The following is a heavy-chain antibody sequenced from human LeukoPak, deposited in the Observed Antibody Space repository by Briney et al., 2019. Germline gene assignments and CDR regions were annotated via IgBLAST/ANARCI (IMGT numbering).Heavy chain of an antibody. J-gene: IGHJ4*02. CDR2: IYYSGST. D-gene: IGHD1-14*01. CDR1: GGSISSGGYY. Sequence: SETLSLTCTVSGGSISSGGYYWSWIRQHPGKGLEWIGYIYYSGSTYYNPSLKSRVTISVDTSKNQFSLKLSSVTAADTAVYYCAREVRNSPAAATDYWGQGTLVTVSS. V-gene: IGHV4-31*03. CDR3: AREVRNSPAAATDY.